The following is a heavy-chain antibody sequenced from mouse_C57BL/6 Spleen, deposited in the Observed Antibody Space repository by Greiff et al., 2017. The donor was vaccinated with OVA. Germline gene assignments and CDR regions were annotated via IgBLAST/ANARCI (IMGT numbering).Heavy chain of an antibody. CDR1: GYTFTSYG. CDR3: ARTDYGSSSSYWYFDV. CDR2: IYLGNGYT. J-gene: IGHJ1*03. D-gene: IGHD1-1*01. Sequence: VQLQQSGAELVRPGSSVKMSCKTSGYTFTSYGINWVKQRPGQGLEWIGYIYLGNGYTEYNEKFKGKATLTSDTSSSTAYMQLSSLTSEDSAIYFCARTDYGSSSSYWYFDVWGTGTTVTVSS. V-gene: IGHV1-58*01.